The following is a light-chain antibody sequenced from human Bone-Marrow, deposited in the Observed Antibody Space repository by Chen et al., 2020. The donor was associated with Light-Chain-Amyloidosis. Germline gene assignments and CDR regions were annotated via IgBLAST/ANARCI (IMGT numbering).Light chain of an antibody. CDR2: RDT. CDR1: DLPTKY. Sequence: SYELTQPPSVSVSPGQTARITCSGDDLPTKYAYWYQQKPGQAPVVVIPRDTERPSGISERFSGSSSGTTAALTNSGVQAEDEADYHCQSADSSGTYEVIFGGGTKLTVL. J-gene: IGLJ2*01. V-gene: IGLV3-25*03. CDR3: QSADSSGTYEVI.